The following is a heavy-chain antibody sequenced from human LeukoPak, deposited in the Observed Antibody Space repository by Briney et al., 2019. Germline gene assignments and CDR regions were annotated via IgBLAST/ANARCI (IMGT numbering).Heavy chain of an antibody. V-gene: IGHV4-34*01. CDR1: GFTFSSYA. J-gene: IGHJ6*04. CDR2: INHSGST. D-gene: IGHD3-10*01. Sequence: GSLRLSCAASGFTFSSYAMSWVRQAPGKGLEWIGEINHSGSTNYNPSLKSRVTISVDTSKNQFSLKLSSVTAADSAVYFCASRRFGEPPGGMDVWGKGTTVTVSS. CDR3: ASRRFGEPPGGMDV.